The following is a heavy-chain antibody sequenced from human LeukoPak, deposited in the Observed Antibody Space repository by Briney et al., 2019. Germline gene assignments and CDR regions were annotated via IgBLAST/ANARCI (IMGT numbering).Heavy chain of an antibody. V-gene: IGHV4-4*08. D-gene: IGHD6-19*01. CDR2: IYTSGST. CDR1: GGSISSYY. CDR3: ARGGDDFTGYSSGWYVY. J-gene: IGHJ4*02. Sequence: ASETLSLTCTVSGGSISSYYWSWIRQPPGKGLEWIGYIYTSGSTNYNPSLKSRVTISVDTSKNQFSLKLSSVTAADTAVYYCARGGDDFTGYSSGWYVYWGQGTLVTVSS.